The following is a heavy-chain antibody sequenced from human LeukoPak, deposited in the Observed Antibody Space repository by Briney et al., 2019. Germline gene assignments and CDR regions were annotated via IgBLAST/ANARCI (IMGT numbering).Heavy chain of an antibody. CDR3: ARSPSGSHYLFDY. CDR2: ISNSETT. J-gene: IGHJ4*02. D-gene: IGHD1-26*01. CDR1: GGSISTYY. Sequence: PSETLSLTCTVSGGSISTYYWSWIRQPPGKGLEWIGYISNSETTNYNPSLNGRVLISVDTSKNHFYLKMNPLTAAHTAVYSCARSPSGSHYLFDYWGLGTLVTVSS. V-gene: IGHV4-4*09.